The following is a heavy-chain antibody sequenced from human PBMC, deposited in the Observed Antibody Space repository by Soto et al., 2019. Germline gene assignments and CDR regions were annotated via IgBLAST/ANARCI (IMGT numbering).Heavy chain of an antibody. V-gene: IGHV3-23*01. Sequence: WGSLRPSCAASGFAFINYAMYCVRHAPWKGLEWASHIGGTGGSPQYTDSVKGRFTISRDNSKNTLYLQMNSLRVEDTAVYYCAKDAVPYNKRHDGFDIWGQGTMVTVSS. CDR3: AKDAVPYNKRHDGFDI. J-gene: IGHJ3*02. CDR2: IGGTGGSP. CDR1: GFAFINYA. D-gene: IGHD1-20*01.